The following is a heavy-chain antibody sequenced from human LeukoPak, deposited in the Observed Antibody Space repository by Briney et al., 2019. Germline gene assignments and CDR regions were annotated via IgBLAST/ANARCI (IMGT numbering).Heavy chain of an antibody. CDR3: ARRNDSSGLDAFDI. V-gene: IGHV4-34*01. Sequence: PSETLSLTCAVYGGSFSGYYWSWIRQPPGKGLEWIGEINHSGSTNYNPSLKSRVTISVDTSKNQFSLKLSSVTAADTAVYYCARRNDSSGLDAFDIWGQGTMVTVSS. CDR1: GGSFSGYY. D-gene: IGHD3-22*01. J-gene: IGHJ3*02. CDR2: INHSGST.